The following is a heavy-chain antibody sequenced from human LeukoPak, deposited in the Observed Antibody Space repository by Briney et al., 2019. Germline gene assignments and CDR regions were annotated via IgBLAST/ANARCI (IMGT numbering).Heavy chain of an antibody. CDR2: IYTSGST. V-gene: IGHV4-61*02. CDR1: GGSISSGSYY. J-gene: IGHJ2*01. D-gene: IGHD1-26*01. CDR3: ARIGWELLPIWYFDL. Sequence: PSETLSLTCTVSGGSISSGSYYWSWIRQPAGKGLEWIGRIYTSGSTNYNPSLKSRVTISVDTSKNQFSLKLSSVAAADTAVYYCARIGWELLPIWYFDLWGRGTLVTVSS.